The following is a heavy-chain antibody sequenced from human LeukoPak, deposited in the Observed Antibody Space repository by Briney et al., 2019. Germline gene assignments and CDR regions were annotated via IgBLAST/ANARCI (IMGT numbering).Heavy chain of an antibody. J-gene: IGHJ5*01. CDR3: AKARPLDIVVVVTAYDS. Sequence: PGGSLRLSCAASGFTFSDYYMSWIRQAPGKGLEWVSYISSSSSHTDYADSVKCRFTISRDNAKTSLYLQMNSLRAEDTAVYDCAKARPLDIVVVVTAYDSWGQGTLVTVSS. D-gene: IGHD2-15*01. CDR1: GFTFSDYY. CDR2: ISSSSSHT. V-gene: IGHV3-11*05.